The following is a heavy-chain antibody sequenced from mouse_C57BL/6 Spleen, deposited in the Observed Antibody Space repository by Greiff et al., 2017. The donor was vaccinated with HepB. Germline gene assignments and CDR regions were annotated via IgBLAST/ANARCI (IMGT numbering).Heavy chain of an antibody. CDR3: ARGRYDYDDYFDY. J-gene: IGHJ2*01. CDR1: GYTFTSYW. CDR2: IDPSDSYT. D-gene: IGHD2-4*01. Sequence: QVQLQQPGAELVMPGASVKLSCKASGYTFTSYWMHWVKQRPGQGLEWIGEIDPSDSYTNYNQKFKGKSTLTVDKSSSTAYMQVSSLTSEDSAVYYCARGRYDYDDYFDYWGQGTTLTVSS. V-gene: IGHV1-69*01.